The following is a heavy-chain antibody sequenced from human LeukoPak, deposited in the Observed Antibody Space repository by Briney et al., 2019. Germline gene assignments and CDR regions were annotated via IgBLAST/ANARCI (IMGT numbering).Heavy chain of an antibody. CDR3: ARYNRNDVWASENYFDY. CDR1: GGSISSYY. J-gene: IGHJ4*02. Sequence: PSETLSLTCTVSGGSISSYYWSWIRQPPGKGLEWIGYIYYSGSTNYNPSLKSRVTISVDTSKNQFSLKLSSVTAADTAVYYCARYNRNDVWASENYFDYWGQGTLVTVSS. D-gene: IGHD1-1*01. V-gene: IGHV4-59*01. CDR2: IYYSGST.